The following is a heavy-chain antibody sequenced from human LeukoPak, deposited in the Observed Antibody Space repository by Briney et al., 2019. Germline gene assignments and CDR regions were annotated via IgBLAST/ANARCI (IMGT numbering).Heavy chain of an antibody. Sequence: QSGGSLRLSCAASGFTFDDYAMHWVRQVPGKGLEWVSGISWNSDSLNYADSVRGRFTISRDNAKNSLFLQMNSLRAEDTALYYCAEDIVTTVTEGLDYWGQGTLVTVSS. CDR1: GFTFDDYA. V-gene: IGHV3-9*01. CDR3: AEDIVTTVTEGLDY. D-gene: IGHD4-17*01. J-gene: IGHJ4*02. CDR2: ISWNSDSL.